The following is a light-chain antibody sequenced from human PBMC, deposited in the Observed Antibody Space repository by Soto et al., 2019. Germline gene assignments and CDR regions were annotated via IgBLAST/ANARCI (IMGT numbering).Light chain of an antibody. CDR1: QSMFTY. CDR2: AAS. Sequence: DIQMTHSPSSLSASVGDRVTISCRASQSMFTYLNWYQRKPGKAPKPLIYAASSLQSGVPSRFSGSGSGTDFTLTISSLQPEDSATYYCQQSYNTPLTFGGGTKVDIK. V-gene: IGKV1-39*01. J-gene: IGKJ4*01. CDR3: QQSYNTPLT.